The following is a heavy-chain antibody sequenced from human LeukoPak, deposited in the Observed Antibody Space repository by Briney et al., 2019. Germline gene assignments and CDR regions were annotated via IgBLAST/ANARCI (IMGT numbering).Heavy chain of an antibody. V-gene: IGHV3-23*01. J-gene: IGHJ4*02. CDR1: GFTLSSYA. CDR3: AKGVAVAPGY. Sequence: GGSLRLSCAASGFTLSSYAMSWVRQAPGKGLEWVSAICGSGGSIYYADSVKGRFTISRDNSKNTLYLQMNSLRAEDTAVYYCAKGVAVAPGYWGQGTLVTVSS. D-gene: IGHD6-19*01. CDR2: ICGSGGSI.